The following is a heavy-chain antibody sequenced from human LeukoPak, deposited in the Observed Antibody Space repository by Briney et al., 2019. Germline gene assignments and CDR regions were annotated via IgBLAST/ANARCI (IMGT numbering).Heavy chain of an antibody. V-gene: IGHV1-24*01. D-gene: IGHD3-10*01. CDR1: GYTFTGYY. CDR3: ATTFMVRGIIAHFFDY. Sequence: ASVKVSCKASGYTFTGYYMHWVRQAPGKGLEWMGGFDPEDGETIYAQKFQGRITMTEDTSTDTAYMELSSLRSEDTAVYYCATTFMVRGIIAHFFDYWGQGTLVTVSS. CDR2: FDPEDGET. J-gene: IGHJ4*02.